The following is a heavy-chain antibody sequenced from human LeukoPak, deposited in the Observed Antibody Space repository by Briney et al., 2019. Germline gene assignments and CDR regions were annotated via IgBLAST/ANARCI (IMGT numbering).Heavy chain of an antibody. CDR1: GFTFSSYE. D-gene: IGHD1-26*01. CDR3: ARGGHDGTYYLSY. Sequence: GGSLRLSCAASGFTFSSYEMNWVRQAPGKGLEWVAYISTSGSDIYYADSVKGRFTISRDNAKNSLSLQMNSLRAEDTAVYYCARGGHDGTYYLSYWGQGTLVTVSS. J-gene: IGHJ4*02. CDR2: ISTSGSDI. V-gene: IGHV3-48*03.